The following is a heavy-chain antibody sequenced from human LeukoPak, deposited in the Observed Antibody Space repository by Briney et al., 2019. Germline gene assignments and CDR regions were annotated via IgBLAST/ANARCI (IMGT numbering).Heavy chain of an antibody. V-gene: IGHV3-30*18. CDR1: GFTFSSYG. CDR2: ISYDGSNI. D-gene: IGHD2-15*01. CDR3: AKEGVVVAAGFYFDY. J-gene: IGHJ4*02. Sequence: GRSLRLSCAASGFTFSSYGMHWVRQAPGEGLEWVAVISYDGSNIYYADSVKGRFTISRDNSKNTLYLQMNSLRAEDTAVYYCAKEGVVVAAGFYFDYWGQGTLVTVSS.